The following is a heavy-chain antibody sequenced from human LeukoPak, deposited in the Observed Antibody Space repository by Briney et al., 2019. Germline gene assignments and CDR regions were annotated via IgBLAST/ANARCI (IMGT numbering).Heavy chain of an antibody. V-gene: IGHV3-74*01. CDR3: ARPKSYSSSWSSFDY. CDR2: INSDGSST. Sequence: GGSLRLSCAASGFTFSSYWMHWVRQAPGKGLVWVSRINSDGSSTSYADSVKGRFTISRDNAKNSLYLQMNSLRAEDTAVYYCARPKSYSSSWSSFDYWGQGTLVTVSS. CDR1: GFTFSSYW. J-gene: IGHJ4*02. D-gene: IGHD6-13*01.